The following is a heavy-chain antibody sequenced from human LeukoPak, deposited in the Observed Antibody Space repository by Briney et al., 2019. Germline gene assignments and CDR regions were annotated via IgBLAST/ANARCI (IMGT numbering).Heavy chain of an antibody. V-gene: IGHV3-23*01. CDR1: GFTFISHF. CDR3: ARTPPHDDGGYSNPY. Sequence: GGSLRLSCAASGFTFISHFMSWVRQAPGKGLEWVSGISGSGGDTFYADSVRGQFTISRDNSKNTLYLQMSSLRAEDTAVYYCARTPPHDDGGYSNPYWGQGTLVTVSS. D-gene: IGHD3-22*01. J-gene: IGHJ4*02. CDR2: ISGSGGDT.